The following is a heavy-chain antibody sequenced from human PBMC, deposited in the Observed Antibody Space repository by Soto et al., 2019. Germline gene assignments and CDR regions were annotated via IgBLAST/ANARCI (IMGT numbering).Heavy chain of an antibody. D-gene: IGHD2-8*02. V-gene: IGHV3-21*01. J-gene: IGHJ6*02. CDR3: AVLGSRRYYYYGLDV. CDR2: ISSSGSYI. CDR1: GFTFSSYS. Sequence: EVQLVESGGGLVKPGGSLRLSCAASGFTFSSYSMNWVRQAPGKGLEWVAAISSSGSYIYYADSVKGRFTISRDNATNSLYLQMISRRGDETAVYYCAVLGSRRYYYYGLDVWGQGTTVTVSS.